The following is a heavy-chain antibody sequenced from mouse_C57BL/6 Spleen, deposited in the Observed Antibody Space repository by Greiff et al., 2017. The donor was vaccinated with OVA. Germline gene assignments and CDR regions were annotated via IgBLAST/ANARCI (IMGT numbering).Heavy chain of an antibody. CDR3: ARASYYYGSDWYFDV. CDR1: GYAFSSSW. J-gene: IGHJ1*03. CDR2: IYPGDGDT. V-gene: IGHV1-82*01. Sequence: VQLVESGPELVKPGASVKISCKASGYAFSSSWMNWVKQRPGKGLEWIGRIYPGDGDTNYNGKFKGKATLTADKSSSTAYMQLSSLTSEDSAVYFCARASYYYGSDWYFDVWGTGTTVTVSS. D-gene: IGHD1-1*01.